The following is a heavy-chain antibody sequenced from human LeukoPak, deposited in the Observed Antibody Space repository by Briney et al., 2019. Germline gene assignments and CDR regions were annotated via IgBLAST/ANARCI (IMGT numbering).Heavy chain of an antibody. CDR1: GGSISSYY. V-gene: IGHV4-4*07. D-gene: IGHD3-9*01. Sequence: SETLSLTCTVSGGSISSYYWSWIRQPAGKGLEWIGRIYISGSTNYNPSLKSRVTMSVDTSKNQFSLKLSSVTAADTAVYYCARCTTYYDILTGYHPGWFDPWGQGTLVTVSS. J-gene: IGHJ5*02. CDR2: IYISGST. CDR3: ARCTTYYDILTGYHPGWFDP.